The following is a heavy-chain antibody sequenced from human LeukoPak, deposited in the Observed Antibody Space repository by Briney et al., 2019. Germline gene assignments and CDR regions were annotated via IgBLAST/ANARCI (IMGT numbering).Heavy chain of an antibody. CDR3: ARRRLGYYFNY. CDR1: GGSFSGYY. V-gene: IGHV4-34*01. J-gene: IGHJ4*02. D-gene: IGHD5-24*01. CDR2: INPRGST. Sequence: PSETLSLSCGVYGGSFSGYYWGWTRQPPGKGLEWIGEINPRGSTNYNPSLKSRVTLSADTSKNQFSLTLNSVTAADTAVYYCARRRLGYYFNYWGQGTLVTVSS.